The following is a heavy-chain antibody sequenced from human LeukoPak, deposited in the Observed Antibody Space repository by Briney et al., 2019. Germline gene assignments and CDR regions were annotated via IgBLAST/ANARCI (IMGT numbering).Heavy chain of an antibody. CDR3: ARDREYYDSSGYYFGY. CDR2: INPNSGGT. J-gene: IGHJ4*02. Sequence: ASVKVSCKASGYTFTGYYMHWVRQAPGQGLEWMGRINPNSGGTNYAQKFQGRVTMTRDTSISTAYMELSRLRSDDTAVYYCARDREYYDSSGYYFGYWGQGTLVTVSS. V-gene: IGHV1-2*06. D-gene: IGHD3-22*01. CDR1: GYTFTGYY.